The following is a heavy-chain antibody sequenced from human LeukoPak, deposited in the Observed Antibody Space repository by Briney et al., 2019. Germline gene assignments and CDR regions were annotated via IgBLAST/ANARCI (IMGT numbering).Heavy chain of an antibody. V-gene: IGHV4-39*01. J-gene: IGHJ3*02. CDR3: ARHSDSGSFLDAFDI. CDR2: IYYSGST. D-gene: IGHD1-26*01. Sequence: SETLSLTCTVSGGSISSSSYYWGWIRQPPGKGLEWIGSIYYSGSTYYNPSLKSRVTISVDTSKNQFSLKLSSVTAADTAVYYCARHSDSGSFLDAFDIWGQGTMVTVSS. CDR1: GGSISSSSYY.